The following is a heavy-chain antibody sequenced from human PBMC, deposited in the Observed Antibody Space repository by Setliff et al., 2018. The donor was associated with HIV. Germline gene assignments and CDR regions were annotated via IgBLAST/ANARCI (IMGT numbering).Heavy chain of an antibody. Sequence: GGSLRLSCAASGFTFSSYSLNWVRQAPGKGLEWVSYISSSSTVFYADSVKGRFTISRDDAKNSLFLQMNGLRAEDTAVYYCARDWLADGYSTKFAFDIWGQGTMVTVSS. V-gene: IGHV3-48*01. CDR3: ARDWLADGYSTKFAFDI. CDR1: GFTFSSYS. J-gene: IGHJ3*02. D-gene: IGHD5-18*01. CDR2: ISSSSTV.